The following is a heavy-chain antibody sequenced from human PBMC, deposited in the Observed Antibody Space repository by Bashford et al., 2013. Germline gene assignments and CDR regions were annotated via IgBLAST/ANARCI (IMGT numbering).Heavy chain of an antibody. CDR2: IYYSGST. J-gene: IGHJ4*02. CDR1: GGSISSGGYY. V-gene: IGHV4-31*03. D-gene: IGHD6-19*01. Sequence: SETLSLTCTVSGGSISSGGYYWSWIRQHPGKGLEWIGYIYYSGSTYYNPSLKSRVTISVDTSKNQFSLKLSSVTAADTAVYYCARSHLAVHFDYWGQGTLVTVSS. CDR3: ARSHLAVHFDY.